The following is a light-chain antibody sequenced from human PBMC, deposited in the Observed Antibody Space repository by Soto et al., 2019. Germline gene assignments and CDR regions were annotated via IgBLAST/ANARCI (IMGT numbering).Light chain of an antibody. CDR2: EAS. J-gene: IGKJ5*01. Sequence: DIQVTQSPATLCASVGDRVTITCRASQRINRWLPWYQQKPGKAPKLLIYEASSLEGGVPSRFGGSGSGTEFTLTISGLQPDDFAIYYCQQFNSYSITFGQGTRLEIK. CDR1: QRINRW. CDR3: QQFNSYSIT. V-gene: IGKV1-5*03.